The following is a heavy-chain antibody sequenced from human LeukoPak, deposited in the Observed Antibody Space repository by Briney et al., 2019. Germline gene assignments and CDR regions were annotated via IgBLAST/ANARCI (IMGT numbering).Heavy chain of an antibody. CDR2: IYPGDSDT. Sequence: GESLKISCKGSGYSFTSYWIGWVRQMPGKGLEWMGIIYPGDSDTRYSPSFQGQVTISADKSISTAYLQWSSLKASDTAMYYCARSTYYDFWSGTPPENYFDYWGKGTLVTVSS. CDR3: ARSTYYDFWSGTPPENYFDY. J-gene: IGHJ4*02. CDR1: GYSFTSYW. D-gene: IGHD3-3*01. V-gene: IGHV5-51*01.